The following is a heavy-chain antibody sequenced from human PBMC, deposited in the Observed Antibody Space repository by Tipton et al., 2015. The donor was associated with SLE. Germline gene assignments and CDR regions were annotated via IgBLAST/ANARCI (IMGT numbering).Heavy chain of an antibody. D-gene: IGHD3-10*01. CDR2: IYTSGST. CDR1: GGSISSYY. V-gene: IGHV4-4*08. J-gene: IGHJ6*03. CDR3: AGASPMVRGVIPYYYYMDV. Sequence: TLSLTCTVSGGSISSYYWSWIRQPPGKGLEWIGYIYTSGSTNYNPSLKSRVTISVDTSKNQFSLKLSSVTAADTAVYYCAGASPMVRGVIPYYYYMDVWGKGTTVTVSS.